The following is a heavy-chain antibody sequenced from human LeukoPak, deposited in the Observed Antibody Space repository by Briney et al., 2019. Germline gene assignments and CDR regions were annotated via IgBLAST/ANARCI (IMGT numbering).Heavy chain of an antibody. CDR2: TSSSDAGT. D-gene: IGHD3-22*01. V-gene: IGHV3-23*01. CDR1: GFTLSSYA. CDR3: AKSKGYYYDSSGYLNWFDP. Sequence: PGGSLRLSCAASGFTLSSYAMSWVRQAPGKGLEWVSATSSSDAGTYYAASVRGRFTVSRDNSKNTLYLQMNSLRAEDTAVYYCAKSKGYYYDSSGYLNWFDPGGQGTLVTVSS. J-gene: IGHJ5*02.